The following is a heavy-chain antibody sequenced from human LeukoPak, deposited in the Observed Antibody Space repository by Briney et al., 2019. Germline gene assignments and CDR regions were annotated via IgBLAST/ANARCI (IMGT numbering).Heavy chain of an antibody. CDR1: GFTFSSYA. CDR3: ARAGMFAGDILTGGGVDY. CDR2: ISYDGSNK. Sequence: PGRSLRLSCAASGFTFSSYAMHWVRQAPGKGLEWVAVISYDGSNKYYADSVKGRFTISRDNSKNTPYLQMNSLRAEDTAVYYCARAGMFAGDILTGGGVDYWGQGTLVTVSS. J-gene: IGHJ4*02. V-gene: IGHV3-30-3*01. D-gene: IGHD3-9*01.